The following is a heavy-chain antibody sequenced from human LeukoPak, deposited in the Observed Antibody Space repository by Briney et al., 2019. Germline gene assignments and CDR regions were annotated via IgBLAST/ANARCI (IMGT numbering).Heavy chain of an antibody. D-gene: IGHD2-15*01. Sequence: SETLSLTCTVSGGSMSGDSFHWVWIRQPPGKGLEWIGRIYYSGSSFYNPSLKSRLTMSVDTSKNQFSLKLSSVTAADTARYFCARLTSTCSGGNCYQYYFDYWGQGTLVTVSS. V-gene: IGHV4-39*01. CDR3: ARLTSTCSGGNCYQYYFDY. J-gene: IGHJ4*02. CDR2: IYYSGSS. CDR1: GGSMSGDSFH.